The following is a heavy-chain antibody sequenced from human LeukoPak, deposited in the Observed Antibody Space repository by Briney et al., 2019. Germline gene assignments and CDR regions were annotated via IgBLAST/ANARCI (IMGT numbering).Heavy chain of an antibody. V-gene: IGHV1-2*02. CDR3: ARAGRFLEWLSRPYYYYYYMDV. CDR1: GYTFTGYY. Sequence: ASVKVSCKASGYTFTGYYMHWVRQAPGQGLEWMGWINPNSGGTNYAQKFQGRVTMTRDTSISTAYMELSSLRSEDTAAYYCARAGRFLEWLSRPYYYYYYMDVWGKGTTVTVSS. D-gene: IGHD3-3*01. CDR2: INPNSGGT. J-gene: IGHJ6*03.